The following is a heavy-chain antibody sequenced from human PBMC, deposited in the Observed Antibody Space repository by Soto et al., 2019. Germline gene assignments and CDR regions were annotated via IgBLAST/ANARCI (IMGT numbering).Heavy chain of an antibody. CDR1: GFTFSSYS. Sequence: EVQLVESGGGLVKPGGSLRLSCAASGFTFSSYSMNWVRQAPGKGLEWVSSISSSSSYIYYADSVKGRFTLSRDNAKNSLYLQMNSLRAEDTAVYYCARAPWGGDSYGMDVWGQGTTVTVSS. CDR2: ISSSSSYI. CDR3: ARAPWGGDSYGMDV. V-gene: IGHV3-21*01. D-gene: IGHD2-21*02. J-gene: IGHJ6*02.